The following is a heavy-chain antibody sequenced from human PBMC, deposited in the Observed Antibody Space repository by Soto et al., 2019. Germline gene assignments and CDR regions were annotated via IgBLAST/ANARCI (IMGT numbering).Heavy chain of an antibody. V-gene: IGHV3-30-3*01. D-gene: IGHD3-3*01. J-gene: IGHJ5*02. CDR3: ARDGNYDFWSGYSTNWFDP. CDR2: ISYDGSNK. Sequence: GGSLRLSCAASGFTFSSYAMHWVRQAPGKGLEWVAVISYDGSNKYYADSVKGRFTISRDNSKNTLYLQMNSLRAEDTAVYYCARDGNYDFWSGYSTNWFDPWGQGTLVTVS. CDR1: GFTFSSYA.